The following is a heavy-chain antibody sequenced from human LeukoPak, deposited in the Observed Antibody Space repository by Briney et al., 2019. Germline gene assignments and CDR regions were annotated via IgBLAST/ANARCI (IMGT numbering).Heavy chain of an antibody. CDR2: INPSGGST. CDR1: GYTFTSYY. CDR3: ARSERLGELSPLPNY. Sequence: ASVKVSCKASGYTFTSYYMHWVRQAPGQGLEWMGIINPSGGSTSYAQKFQGRVTMTRDTSTSTVYMELSSLRSEDTPVYYCARSERLGELSPLPNYWGQGTLVTVSS. D-gene: IGHD3-16*02. V-gene: IGHV1-46*01. J-gene: IGHJ4*02.